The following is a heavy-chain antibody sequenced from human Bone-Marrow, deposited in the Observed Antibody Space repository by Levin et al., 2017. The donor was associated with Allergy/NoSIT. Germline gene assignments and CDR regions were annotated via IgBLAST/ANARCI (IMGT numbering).Heavy chain of an antibody. CDR3: ARHFCGGTCYSQYPYFDS. Sequence: GESLKISCKGSGYNFANYWIAWVRQMPGKGLEWMGRIDPSDSYTNYSPSFQGHVTISADKSINTAYLQWNTLKASDTAMYFCARHFCGGTCYSQYPYFDSWGQGTLVTVSS. CDR1: GYNFANYW. D-gene: IGHD2-15*01. CDR2: IDPSDSYT. J-gene: IGHJ4*02. V-gene: IGHV5-10-1*01.